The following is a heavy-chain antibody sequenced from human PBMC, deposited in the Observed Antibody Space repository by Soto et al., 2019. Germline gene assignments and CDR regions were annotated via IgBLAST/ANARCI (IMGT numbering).Heavy chain of an antibody. V-gene: IGHV7-4-1*01. Sequence: QVKLVQSGSELKKPGASVKVSCKASGYTFTSYAMNWVRQAPGQGLEWMGWINTNTGNPTYAQGFTGRFVFSLDTSVSTAYLQICSLKAEDTAVYYCARDGSGSSWYFPYYYYGMDVWGQGTTVTVSS. CDR3: ARDGSGSSWYFPYYYYGMDV. CDR1: GYTFTSYA. J-gene: IGHJ6*02. CDR2: INTNTGNP. D-gene: IGHD6-13*01.